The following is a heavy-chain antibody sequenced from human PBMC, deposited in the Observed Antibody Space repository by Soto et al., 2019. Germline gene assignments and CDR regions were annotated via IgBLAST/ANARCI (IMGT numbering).Heavy chain of an antibody. CDR2: INAGNGNT. CDR3: ASNYRRNWFDP. V-gene: IGHV1-3*01. J-gene: IGHJ5*02. Sequence: VASVKVSCKASRYTFTSYAMHWVRQAPGQRLEWMGWINAGNGNTKYSQKFQGRVTITRDTSASTAYMELSSLRSEDTAVYYCASNYRRNWFDPWGQGTLVTVSS. CDR1: RYTFTSYA. D-gene: IGHD4-4*01.